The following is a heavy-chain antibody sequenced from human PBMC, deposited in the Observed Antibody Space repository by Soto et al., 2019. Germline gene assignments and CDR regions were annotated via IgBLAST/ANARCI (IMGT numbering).Heavy chain of an antibody. Sequence: PSETLSFTCTVSGGSISRGGYYWSWIRQHPGKGLEWIGYIYYSGSTYYNPSLKSRVTISVDTSKNQFSLKLSSVTAPDTAVYYCARKGVYTASYAWGQGTLVTVSS. CDR1: GGSISRGGYY. J-gene: IGHJ5*02. V-gene: IGHV4-31*03. CDR2: IYYSGST. CDR3: ARKGVYTASYA. D-gene: IGHD5-18*01.